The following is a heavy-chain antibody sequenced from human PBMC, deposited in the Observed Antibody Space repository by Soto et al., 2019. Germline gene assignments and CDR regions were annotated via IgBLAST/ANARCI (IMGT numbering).Heavy chain of an antibody. CDR2: IIPILGIA. J-gene: IGHJ6*03. CDR1: GGTFSSYT. V-gene: IGHV1-69*08. D-gene: IGHD3-10*01. Sequence: QVQLVQSGAEVKKPGSSVKVSCKASGGTFSSYTISWVRQAPGQGLEWMGRIIPILGIANYAQKFQGRVTITAEKSTSTAYMELSSLRSEDTAVYYCARDEGYYGSGRLHPMDVWGKGTTVTVSS. CDR3: ARDEGYYGSGRLHPMDV.